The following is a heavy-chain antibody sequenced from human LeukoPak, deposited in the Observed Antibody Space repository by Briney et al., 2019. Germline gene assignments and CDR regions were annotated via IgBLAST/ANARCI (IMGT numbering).Heavy chain of an antibody. J-gene: IGHJ6*04. CDR2: INPNSGGT. CDR1: GYTFTGYY. D-gene: IGHD2-15*01. V-gene: IGHV1-2*04. CDR3: ARQGGSGYCSGGSCRPMKNYYYYYGMDV. Sequence: ASVKVSCKASGYTFTGYYMHWVRQAPGQGLEWMGWINPNSGGTNYAQKFQGWVTMTRDTSISTAYMELSRLRSGDTAVYYCARQGGSGYCSGGSCRPMKNYYYYYGMDVWGKGTTVTVSS.